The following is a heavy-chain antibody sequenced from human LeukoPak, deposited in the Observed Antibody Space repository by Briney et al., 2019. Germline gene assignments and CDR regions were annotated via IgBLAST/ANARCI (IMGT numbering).Heavy chain of an antibody. Sequence: GGSLRLSCAASGFTFDDYGMSWVRQAPGKGLEWVSGINWNGGSTGYADSVKGRFTISRDNAKNSLYLQMNSLRAEDTALYYCAREELGYCSSTSCNGWFDPWGQGTLVTVSS. D-gene: IGHD2-2*01. J-gene: IGHJ5*02. CDR2: INWNGGST. CDR1: GFTFDDYG. CDR3: AREELGYCSSTSCNGWFDP. V-gene: IGHV3-20*04.